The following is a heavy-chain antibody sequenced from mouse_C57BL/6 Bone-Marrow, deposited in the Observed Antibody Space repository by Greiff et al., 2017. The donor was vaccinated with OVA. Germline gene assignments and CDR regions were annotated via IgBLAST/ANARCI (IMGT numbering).Heavy chain of an antibody. CDR1: GYSFTGYY. Sequence: VQLQQSGPELVKPGASVKISCKASGYSFTGYYMHWVKQSPGNILDWIGYIYPSNGVSSYNQKFKGKATLTVDKSSSTAYMELRSLTSEDSAVYYCARGTGFDYWGQGTTLTVSS. CDR3: ARGTGFDY. J-gene: IGHJ2*01. CDR2: IYPSNGVS. D-gene: IGHD3-3*01. V-gene: IGHV1-31*01.